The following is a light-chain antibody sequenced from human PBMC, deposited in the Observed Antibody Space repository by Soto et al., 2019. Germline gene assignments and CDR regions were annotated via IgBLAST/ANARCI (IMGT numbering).Light chain of an antibody. Sequence: SVLTQSPGTLSLSPGERATLSCRASQSVSSSYLAWYQQKPGQPPRLLIYGASSRATGIPDRFSGSGSGTDFTLTISRLEPEDFAVYYCQQYGRSPPTFGQGTKVDIK. CDR3: QQYGRSPPT. CDR1: QSVSSSY. V-gene: IGKV3-20*01. J-gene: IGKJ1*01. CDR2: GAS.